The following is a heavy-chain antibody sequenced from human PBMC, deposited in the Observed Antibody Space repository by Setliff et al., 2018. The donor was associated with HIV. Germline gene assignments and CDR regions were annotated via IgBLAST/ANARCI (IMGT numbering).Heavy chain of an antibody. CDR3: AREFGSSGYYSSDAFDI. CDR2: IVPKFRTA. Sequence: GASVKVSCKTSGAIFTTYGLSWLRQAPGQGLEWMGGIVPKFRTANYARKFQGRVTMTRDTSTSTVYMELSSLRSEDTAVYYCAREFGSSGYYSSDAFDIWGQGTMVTVSS. CDR1: GAIFTTYG. D-gene: IGHD3-22*01. J-gene: IGHJ3*02. V-gene: IGHV1-69*05.